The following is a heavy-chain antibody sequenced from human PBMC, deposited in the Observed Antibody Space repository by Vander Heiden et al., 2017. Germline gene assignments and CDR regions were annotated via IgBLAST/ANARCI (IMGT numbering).Heavy chain of an antibody. J-gene: IGHJ2*01. CDR1: GGSISSGGYS. CDR2: IYYSGST. D-gene: IGHD2-15*01. Sequence: QVQLQESGPGLVKPSQTLSLTCTVPGGSISSGGYSWSWIRQHPGKGLEWIGYIYYSGSTYYNPSLKSRVTISVDTSKNQFSLKLSSVTAADTAVYYCARDRAYCSGGSCHDWYFDLWGRGTLVTVSS. CDR3: ARDRAYCSGGSCHDWYFDL. V-gene: IGHV4-31*03.